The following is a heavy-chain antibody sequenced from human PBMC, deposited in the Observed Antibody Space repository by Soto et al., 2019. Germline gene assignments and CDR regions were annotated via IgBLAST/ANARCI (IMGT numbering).Heavy chain of an antibody. J-gene: IGHJ6*03. CDR3: ASVGIYYYYMDV. V-gene: IGHV3-66*01. Sequence: PGGSLKVSCAAARFTVSNNYMSWVRQAPGKGLEWVSVIYSGGTTYYADSVKGRFTISRDNSQNTLYLQMNSLRAEDTAVYYCASVGIYYYYMDVWGKGTTVTVSS. CDR2: IYSGGTT. CDR1: RFTVSNNY.